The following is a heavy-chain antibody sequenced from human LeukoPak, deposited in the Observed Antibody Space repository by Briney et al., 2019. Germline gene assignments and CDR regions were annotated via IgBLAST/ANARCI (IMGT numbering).Heavy chain of an antibody. D-gene: IGHD4/OR15-4a*01. Sequence: GESLKISCKGSGYSFTNYWIGWVRQMPGKGLEWMGIIYPGDSDTRYGPSFQGQVTISADKPISTAYLQWHSLKASDTAIYYCARHGAAFDIWGQGTMVTVSS. J-gene: IGHJ3*02. CDR2: IYPGDSDT. CDR3: ARHGAAFDI. V-gene: IGHV5-51*01. CDR1: GYSFTNYW.